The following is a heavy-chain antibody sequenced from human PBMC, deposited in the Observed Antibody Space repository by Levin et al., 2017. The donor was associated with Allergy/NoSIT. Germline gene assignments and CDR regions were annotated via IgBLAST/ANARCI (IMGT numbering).Heavy chain of an antibody. CDR2: INHSGST. Sequence: PSETLSLTCAVYGGSFSGYYWSWIRQPPGKGLEWIGEINHSGSTNYNPSLKSRATIPVDTSKNQFSLKLSSVTAADTAVYYCARRGGYCSSTSCDNWFDPWGQGTLVTVSS. V-gene: IGHV4-34*01. CDR1: GGSFSGYY. J-gene: IGHJ5*02. CDR3: ARRGGYCSSTSCDNWFDP. D-gene: IGHD2-2*01.